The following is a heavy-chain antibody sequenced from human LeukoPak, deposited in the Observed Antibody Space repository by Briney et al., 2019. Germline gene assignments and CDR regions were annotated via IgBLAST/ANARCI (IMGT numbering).Heavy chain of an antibody. J-gene: IGHJ3*02. CDR1: GGTFSSYA. CDR3: ARDINLFLAFDI. Sequence: ASVKVSCKASGGTFSSYAISWVRQAPGQGLEWMGWISAYNGNTNYAQKLQGRVTMTTDTSTSTAYMELRSLRSDDTAVYYCARDINLFLAFDIWGQGTMVTVSS. D-gene: IGHD3-3*01. CDR2: ISAYNGNT. V-gene: IGHV1-18*01.